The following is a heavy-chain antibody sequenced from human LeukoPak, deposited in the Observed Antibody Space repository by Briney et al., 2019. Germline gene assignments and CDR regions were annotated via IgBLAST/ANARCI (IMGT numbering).Heavy chain of an antibody. J-gene: IGHJ4*02. D-gene: IGHD5-24*01. CDR3: ASAEKATIFDY. Sequence: GGSLRLSCAASGFTVSSNYMSWVRQAPGKGLEWVSVIYSGGSTYYADSVKGRFTISRDNSKNTLYLQMNSLRAKDTAVYYCASAEKATIFDYWGQGTLVTVSP. CDR2: IYSGGST. V-gene: IGHV3-53*01. CDR1: GFTVSSNY.